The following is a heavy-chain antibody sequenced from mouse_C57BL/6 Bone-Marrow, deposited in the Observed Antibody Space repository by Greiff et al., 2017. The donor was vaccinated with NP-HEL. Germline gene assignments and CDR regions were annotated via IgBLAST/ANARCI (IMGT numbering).Heavy chain of an antibody. J-gene: IGHJ2*01. D-gene: IGHD1-1*01. V-gene: IGHV1-59*01. Sequence: QVQLQQPGAELVRPGTPVKLSCKASGYTFTSYWMHWVKQRPGQGLEWIGVIDPSDSYTNYNQKFKGKATLTVDTSSSTAYMQLSSLTSEDSAVYYCARGGYYGSSYGYWGQGTTLTVSS. CDR2: IDPSDSYT. CDR3: ARGGYYGSSYGY. CDR1: GYTFTSYW.